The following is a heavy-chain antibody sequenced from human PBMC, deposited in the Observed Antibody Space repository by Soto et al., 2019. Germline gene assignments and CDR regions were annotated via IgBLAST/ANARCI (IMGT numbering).Heavy chain of an antibody. D-gene: IGHD2-8*02. CDR1: GFTFSTYS. CDR3: GRSGYFDY. CDR2: ISSTGNTI. Sequence: EVQVVESGGGLVQPGGSLRLSCAASGFTFSTYSMNWVRQAPGKGLEWVSYISSTGNTIYYPDSVKGRFTISRDTAKKSLYLQMNSLRAEDTAVYYCGRSGYFDYWGQGTLVTVSS. J-gene: IGHJ4*02. V-gene: IGHV3-48*01.